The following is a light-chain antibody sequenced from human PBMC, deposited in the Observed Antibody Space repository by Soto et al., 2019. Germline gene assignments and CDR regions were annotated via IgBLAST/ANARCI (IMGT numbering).Light chain of an antibody. J-gene: IGKJ4*01. CDR1: QSVSSY. CDR2: DAS. CDR3: QQRSNWPPLT. V-gene: IGKV3-11*01. Sequence: EIVLTQSPATLSLSPGERATLSCRASQSVSSYLASFQQKPGQAPRLLIYDASSRATGIPARFSGSGSGTDFTLTISSLEPEDFAVYYCQQRSNWPPLTFGGGTKVEIK.